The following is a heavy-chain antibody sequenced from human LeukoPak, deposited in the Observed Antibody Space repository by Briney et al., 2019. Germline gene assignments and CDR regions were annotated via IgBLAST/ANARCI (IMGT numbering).Heavy chain of an antibody. CDR2: MYYSGSA. V-gene: IGHV4-39*01. CDR1: GGSFSGSSYY. Sequence: SETLSLTCTVSGGSFSGSSYYWGWIRQPPGKGLEWIGSMYYSGSANYNPSLKSRATISADTSKNQFSLKLSSVTAADTAVYYCARHLGHCSSTSCSHFDFWGQGTLVTVSS. CDR3: ARHLGHCSSTSCSHFDF. J-gene: IGHJ4*02. D-gene: IGHD2-2*01.